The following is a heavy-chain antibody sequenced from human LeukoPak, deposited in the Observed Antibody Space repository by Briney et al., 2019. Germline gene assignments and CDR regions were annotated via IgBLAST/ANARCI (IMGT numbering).Heavy chain of an antibody. CDR2: INSNSGDK. V-gene: IGHV1-2*02. CDR3: ARGGSSSGSYYYGVDA. CDR1: RYTFSGNY. Sequence: ATVKVSCKTSRYTFSGNYIYWVRQAPGQGLEWMGWINSNSGDKNYAQKFQGRVTMTRDTSISTAYMYLSSLISDDTAVYYCARGGSSSGSYYYGVDAWGQGTTVTVSS. D-gene: IGHD3-10*01. J-gene: IGHJ6*02.